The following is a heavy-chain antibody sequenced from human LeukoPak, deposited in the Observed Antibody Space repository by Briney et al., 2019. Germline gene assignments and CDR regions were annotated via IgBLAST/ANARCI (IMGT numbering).Heavy chain of an antibody. V-gene: IGHV3-48*01. Sequence: PGGSLRLSCAASGFTFSSYSMNWVRQAPGKGLEWVSYISSSSSTIYYADSVKGRFTISRDNAKNSLYLQMNSLRAEDTAVYYCAKSGSDNRHFCLDYWGQGTLVTVSS. CDR1: GFTFSSYS. CDR2: ISSSSSTI. CDR3: AKSGSDNRHFCLDY. J-gene: IGHJ4*02. D-gene: IGHD1-14*01.